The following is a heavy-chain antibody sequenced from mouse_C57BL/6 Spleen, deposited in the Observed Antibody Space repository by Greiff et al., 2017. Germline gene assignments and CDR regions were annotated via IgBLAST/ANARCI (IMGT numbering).Heavy chain of an antibody. J-gene: IGHJ2*01. V-gene: IGHV7-3*01. CDR3: ARFDYDGGFDY. CDR2: IRNKANGYTT. D-gene: IGHD2-4*01. CDR1: GFTFTDYY. Sequence: EVHLVESGGGLVQPGGSLSLSCAASGFTFTDYYMSWVRQTPGKALEWLGFIRNKANGYTTAYSASVKGRFTISRDNSQSILYLQMNALRAEDSATYYCARFDYDGGFDYWGQGTTLTVSS.